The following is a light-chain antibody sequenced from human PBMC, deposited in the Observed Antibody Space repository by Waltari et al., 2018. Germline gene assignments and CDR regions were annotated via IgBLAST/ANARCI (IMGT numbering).Light chain of an antibody. CDR1: QSVSRSY. V-gene: IGKV3-20*01. Sequence: EMGFTQSPGPLALSPGDRATLSCRASQSVSRSYLAWYQQKPGQAPRLLIYGASSRAPGIPDRLSGSGSGTDFTLTISRLEPEDFAVYYCQQYGSSTWTFGQGTKVEIK. CDR3: QQYGSSTWT. CDR2: GAS. J-gene: IGKJ1*01.